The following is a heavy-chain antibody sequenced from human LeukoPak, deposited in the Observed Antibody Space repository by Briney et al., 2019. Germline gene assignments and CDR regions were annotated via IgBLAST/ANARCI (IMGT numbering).Heavy chain of an antibody. CDR2: IGSTI. CDR3: AQDYYGS. D-gene: IGHD3-10*01. CDR1: GFSLSDYY. V-gene: IGHV3-11*04. J-gene: IGHJ4*02. Sequence: GGSLRLSCVASGFSLSDYYMSWIRQAPGKGLEWVSYIGSTIYYADSVKGRLTISRDNAKNSLYLQMNSLRAEDTAVYYCAQDYYGSGGQGTLVTVSS.